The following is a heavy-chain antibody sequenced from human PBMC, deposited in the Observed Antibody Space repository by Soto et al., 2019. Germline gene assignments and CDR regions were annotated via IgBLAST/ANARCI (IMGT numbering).Heavy chain of an antibody. CDR2: ISYDGSNK. V-gene: IGHV3-30*18. CDR1: GFTFSSYG. CDR3: AKDPGYCSSTSCYDPYYYYGMDV. J-gene: IGHJ6*02. D-gene: IGHD2-2*01. Sequence: QVQLVESGGGVVQPGRSLRLSCAASGFTFSSYGMHWVRQAPGKGLEWVAVISYDGSNKYYAHSVKGRFTIYKDNSKNPLYLQMNSLRADDTAVYYRAKDPGYCSSTSCYDPYYYYGMDVWGQGTTVTVSS.